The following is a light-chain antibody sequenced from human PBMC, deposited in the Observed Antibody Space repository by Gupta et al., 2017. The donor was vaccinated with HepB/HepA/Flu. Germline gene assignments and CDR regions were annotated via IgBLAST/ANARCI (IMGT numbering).Light chain of an antibody. Sequence: DIQMTQSPSSLSASVGDRVTITCRASQSIRNYLNWYQQKPGKAPKLLIYTASSLQSGVPTRFSGSGSGTDFTLTISSLQPEEFASYCCQQSDSFPFTFGQGTKLEIK. CDR3: QQSDSFPFT. CDR2: TAS. V-gene: IGKV1-39*01. J-gene: IGKJ2*01. CDR1: QSIRNY.